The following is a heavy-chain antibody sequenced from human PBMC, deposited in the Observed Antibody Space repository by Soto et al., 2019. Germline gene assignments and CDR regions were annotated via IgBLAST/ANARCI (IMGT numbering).Heavy chain of an antibody. CDR3: ARQIYGSDSGPNFQYYFDS. J-gene: IGHJ4*02. V-gene: IGHV5-10-1*01. CDR2: IDPSDSQT. CDR1: GYSFAGYL. Sequence: GESLNLSYTGSGYSFAGYLSTCVGQMHAKGLEWMGRIDPSDSQTYYSPSFRGHVTISAAKSITTVFLQWSSLRASDTAMYYCARQIYGSDSGPNFQYYFDSWGQGTLVNVS. D-gene: IGHD1-26*01.